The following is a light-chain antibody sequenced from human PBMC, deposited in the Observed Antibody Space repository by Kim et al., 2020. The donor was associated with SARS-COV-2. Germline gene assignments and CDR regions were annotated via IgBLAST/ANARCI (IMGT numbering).Light chain of an antibody. J-gene: IGKJ1*01. CDR2: KAS. V-gene: IGKV1-5*03. Sequence: AAVGDGVTITCRASQNINSWLAWYQQKPGKAPKLLIYKASSLESGVPSRFSGSGSGTEFTLTISSLQPDDFATYYCQQYKTYPWTFGQGTKVEVK. CDR3: QQYKTYPWT. CDR1: QNINSW.